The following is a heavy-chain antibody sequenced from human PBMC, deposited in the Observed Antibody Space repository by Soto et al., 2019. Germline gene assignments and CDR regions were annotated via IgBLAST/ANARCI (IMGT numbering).Heavy chain of an antibody. J-gene: IGHJ6*02. D-gene: IGHD3-22*01. CDR1: GYPFTSYG. V-gene: IGHV1-18*01. CDR3: ATSMIVVVITDYYYYGMDV. Sequence: ASVKVSCKASGYPFTSYGISWVRQAPGQGLEWMGWISAYNGNTNYAQKLQGRVTITADESTSTAYMELSSLRSEDTAGYYCATSMIVVVITDYYYYGMDVWGQGTTVTVSS. CDR2: ISAYNGNT.